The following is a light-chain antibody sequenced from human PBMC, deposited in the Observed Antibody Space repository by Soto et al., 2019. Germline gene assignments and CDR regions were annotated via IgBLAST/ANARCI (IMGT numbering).Light chain of an antibody. V-gene: IGKV1-39*01. Sequence: DIQMTQSPSSLSASIGDRVTMTCRASQTVSNFLNWYQQAPGKAPKVLIYVASTLQSGVPSRFSGSGSGTDFTLTISSLQPEDVATYYCQQSYTAPLSFGGGTKVEI. CDR3: QQSYTAPLS. J-gene: IGKJ4*01. CDR2: VAS. CDR1: QTVSNF.